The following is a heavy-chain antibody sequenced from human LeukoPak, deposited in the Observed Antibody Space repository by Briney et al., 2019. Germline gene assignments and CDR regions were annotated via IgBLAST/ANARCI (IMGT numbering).Heavy chain of an antibody. J-gene: IGHJ3*01. Sequence: SETLSLTCTVSGTSMINSHYWGWIRQSPGKGLEWIGSIYYSGSTFYNPSLEGRITISVDTSKNHFSLELRSVTAADTVIYYCARNMTAITRLDVFDLWGPGTMVTVSS. CDR2: IYYSGST. D-gene: IGHD2-21*02. V-gene: IGHV4-39*02. CDR3: ARNMTAITRLDVFDL. CDR1: GTSMINSHY.